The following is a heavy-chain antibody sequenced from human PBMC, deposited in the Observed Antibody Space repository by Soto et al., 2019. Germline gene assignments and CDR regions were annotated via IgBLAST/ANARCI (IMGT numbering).Heavy chain of an antibody. CDR3: ARDLRGRGSRRFDP. Sequence: QVQLQESGPGLVKPSQTLSLTCTVSGDSITSGGYYWTWIRQHPGKGLVWIGYIYYSGVTYYNPSLQSRLTISVDTARKHHSLKQSSVTAAHTALYYWARDLRGRGSRRFDPWGQGTLVTVSS. J-gene: IGHJ5*02. CDR2: IYYSGVT. D-gene: IGHD3-10*01. V-gene: IGHV4-31*03. CDR1: GDSITSGGYY.